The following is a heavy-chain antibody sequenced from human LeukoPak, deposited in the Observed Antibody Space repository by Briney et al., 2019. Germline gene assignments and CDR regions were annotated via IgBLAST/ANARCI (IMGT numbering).Heavy chain of an antibody. J-gene: IGHJ4*02. CDR3: ARDEGRDGYNNDY. V-gene: IGHV1-69*04. CDR1: GGTFSSYA. CDR2: IIPILGIA. Sequence: SVKVSCKASGGTFSSYAISWVRQAPGQGLEWMGRIIPILGIANYAQKFQGRVTITADKSTSTAYMELSSLRSEDTAVYCCARDEGRDGYNNDYWGQGTLVTVSS. D-gene: IGHD5-24*01.